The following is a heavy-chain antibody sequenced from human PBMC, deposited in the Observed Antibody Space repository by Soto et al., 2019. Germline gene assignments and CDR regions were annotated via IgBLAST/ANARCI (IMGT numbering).Heavy chain of an antibody. CDR1: GGSISSYY. J-gene: IGHJ4*02. Sequence: SETLSLTCTVSGGSISSYYWSWIRQPPGKGLEWIGYIYYSGSTNYNPSLKSRVTISVDTSKNQFSLKLSSVTAADTAVYYCARRADIVVVPAEGYFDYWGQGTLVTVSS. CDR2: IYYSGST. D-gene: IGHD2-2*01. V-gene: IGHV4-59*08. CDR3: ARRADIVVVPAEGYFDY.